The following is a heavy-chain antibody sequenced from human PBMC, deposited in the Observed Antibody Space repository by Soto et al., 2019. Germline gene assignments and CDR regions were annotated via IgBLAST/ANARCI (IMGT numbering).Heavy chain of an antibody. CDR3: ARRGSNWIAFDI. J-gene: IGHJ3*02. CDR1: GNSISRDY. D-gene: IGHD6-13*01. Sequence: QVQLQESGPGLVKPSETLSLTCTVSGNSISRDYWSWIRQPPGKGLEWIGYVYYSGSTNYNPSLKSRATISLDTSNNQFSLMLSSVTAADTAVYYCARRGSNWIAFDIRGQGTKVTVSS. CDR2: VYYSGST. V-gene: IGHV4-59*08.